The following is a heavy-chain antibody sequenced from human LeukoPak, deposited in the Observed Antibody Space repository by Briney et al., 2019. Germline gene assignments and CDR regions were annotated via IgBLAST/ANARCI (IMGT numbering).Heavy chain of an antibody. D-gene: IGHD2-2*01. V-gene: IGHV4-59*06. Sequence: SETLSLTCTVSGGSISSYYWSWIRQHPGKGLEWIGYIYYSGSTYYNPSLKSRVTISVDTSKNQFSLKLSSVTAADTAVYYCARVNTGYCSSTSCYHAFDIWGQGTMVTVSS. CDR2: IYYSGST. J-gene: IGHJ3*02. CDR1: GGSISSYY. CDR3: ARVNTGYCSSTSCYHAFDI.